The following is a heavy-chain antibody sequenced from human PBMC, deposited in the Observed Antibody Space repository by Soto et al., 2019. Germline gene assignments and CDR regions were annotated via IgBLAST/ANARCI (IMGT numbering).Heavy chain of an antibody. CDR1: GGTFSSYT. CDR3: AAQRTSLDDILTGYPRGMDV. J-gene: IGHJ6*02. Sequence: SVKVSCKASGGTFSSYTISWVRQAPGQGLEWMGRIIPILGIANYAQKFQGRVTITADKSTSTAYMELSSLRSEDTAVYYCAAQRTSLDDILTGYPRGMDVWGQGTPVTVSS. V-gene: IGHV1-69*02. CDR2: IIPILGIA. D-gene: IGHD3-9*01.